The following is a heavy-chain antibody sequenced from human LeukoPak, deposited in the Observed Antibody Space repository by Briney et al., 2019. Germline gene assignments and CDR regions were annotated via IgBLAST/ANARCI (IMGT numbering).Heavy chain of an antibody. Sequence: ASVKVSCKASGYTFTGYYMHWVRQAPRQGLEWMGIINPSGGSTSYAQKFQGRVTMTRDTSTSTVYMELSSLRSEDTAVYYCAREGPVLGSSPPAFDYWGQGTLVTVSS. V-gene: IGHV1-46*01. CDR3: AREGPVLGSSPPAFDY. CDR1: GYTFTGYY. CDR2: INPSGGST. J-gene: IGHJ4*02. D-gene: IGHD3-10*01.